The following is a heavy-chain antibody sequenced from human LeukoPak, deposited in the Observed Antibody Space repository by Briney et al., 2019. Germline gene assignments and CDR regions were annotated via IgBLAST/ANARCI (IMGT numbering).Heavy chain of an antibody. CDR3: ARGEPYYYDSSGYYYDY. CDR2: INPNSGGT. CDR1: GYTFTGYY. V-gene: IGHV1-2*02. D-gene: IGHD3-22*01. J-gene: IGHJ4*02. Sequence: ASVKVSCKASGYTFTGYYMHWVRQAPGQGLEWMGWINPNSGGTNYAQKFQGRVTMTRDTSISTAYMELSRLRSDDTAVYYCARGEPYYYDSSGYYYDYWGQGTLVTVSS.